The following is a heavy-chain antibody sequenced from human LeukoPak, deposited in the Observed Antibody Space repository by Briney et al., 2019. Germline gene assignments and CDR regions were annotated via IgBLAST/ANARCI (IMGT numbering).Heavy chain of an antibody. V-gene: IGHV2-70*01. J-gene: IGHJ4*02. CDR2: IDGDDDK. CDR3: ARTCSGSRDINFDY. D-gene: IGHD6-13*01. Sequence: SGPALVKPTQSLTLTCSFSGFSLSTKKMCVSWIRQPPGRALEWLALIDGDDDKYYRPSLKTRLTVSKDTSKNQVVLIMTNMDPVDTATYYCARTCSGSRDINFDYWGQGTLATVSS. CDR1: GFSLSTKKMC.